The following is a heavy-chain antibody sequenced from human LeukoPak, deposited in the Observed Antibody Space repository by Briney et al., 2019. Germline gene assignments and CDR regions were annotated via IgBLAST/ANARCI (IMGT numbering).Heavy chain of an antibody. J-gene: IGHJ4*02. V-gene: IGHV4-39*01. Sequence: SETLSLTCTVPGGSISSTRYYWGWVRQTPGKGLEWIGTFYYSGNTYYNPSLKSRVTISIDTSKNQFSLKVNSVTAADTAVYYCARHEFADLVIDSWGQGTLVTVSS. CDR2: FYYSGNT. CDR1: GGSISSTRYY. CDR3: ARHEFADLVIDS. D-gene: IGHD2-21*01.